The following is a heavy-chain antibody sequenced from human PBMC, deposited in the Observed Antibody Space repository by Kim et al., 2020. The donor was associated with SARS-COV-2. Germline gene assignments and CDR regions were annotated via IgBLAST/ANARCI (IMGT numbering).Heavy chain of an antibody. V-gene: IGHV3-66*01. CDR3: ARELYYGSGSYYVTPHYYYGMDV. Sequence: GGSLRLSCAASGFTVSSNYMSWVRQAPGKGLEWVSVIYSGGSTYYADSVKGRFTIYRDNSKNTLYLQMNSLRAEDTAVYYCARELYYGSGSYYVTPHYYYGMDVWGQGTTVTVSS. CDR2: IYSGGST. CDR1: GFTVSSNY. D-gene: IGHD3-10*01. J-gene: IGHJ6*02.